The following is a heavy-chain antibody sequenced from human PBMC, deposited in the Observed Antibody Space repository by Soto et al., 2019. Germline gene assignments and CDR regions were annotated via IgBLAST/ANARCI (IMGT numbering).Heavy chain of an antibody. V-gene: IGHV4-30-4*01. J-gene: IGHJ4*02. CDR2: IYHGGST. Sequence: TLSLTCTVSGDSITSGDYYWSWVRQPPGKGLEWIGYIYHGGSTYYQPSLKSRITILRDTSKNQLSLTVSSVTAADTAVYYCARETSSSNFDYWGQGTLVTVSS. CDR3: ARETSSSNFDY. D-gene: IGHD6-6*01. CDR1: GDSITSGDYY.